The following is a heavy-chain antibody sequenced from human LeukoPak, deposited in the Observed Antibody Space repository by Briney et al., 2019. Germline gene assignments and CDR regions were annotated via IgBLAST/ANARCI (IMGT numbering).Heavy chain of an antibody. CDR2: IYYSGST. J-gene: IGHJ4*02. D-gene: IGHD6-13*01. V-gene: IGHV4-59*08. CDR3: ARARPPRSGAAAGSLGY. CDR1: GGSMSPYH. Sequence: SETLSLTCTVSGGSMSPYHWGWIRQPPGKGLEWTGYIYYSGSTNYKPSLKSRVTISVDTSKNQFSLKLSSVTDADTAIYYCARARPPRSGAAAGSLGYWGQGTLVAVSS.